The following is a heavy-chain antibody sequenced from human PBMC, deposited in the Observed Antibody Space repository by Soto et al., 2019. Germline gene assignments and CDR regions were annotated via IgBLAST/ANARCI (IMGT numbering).Heavy chain of an antibody. Sequence: ASVKVSCKASGYTFINFGITWVRQAPGQGLEWMGWISPKNGNTNYAQKFQGRLGMTTETSTTTSYMELRSLRSDDTAVYYCARLIPAGEFAVVPPSYYGMDVWGQGTTVTVSS. CDR1: GYTFINFG. V-gene: IGHV1-18*04. CDR2: ISPKNGNT. J-gene: IGHJ6*02. CDR3: ARLIPAGEFAVVPPSYYGMDV. D-gene: IGHD2-2*01.